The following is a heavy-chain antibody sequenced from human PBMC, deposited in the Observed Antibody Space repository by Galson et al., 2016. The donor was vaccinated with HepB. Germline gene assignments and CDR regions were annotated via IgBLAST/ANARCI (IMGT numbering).Heavy chain of an antibody. D-gene: IGHD3-16*01. J-gene: IGHJ4*02. V-gene: IGHV4-31*03. CDR3: ARGGRKGLWGYYFDY. CDR2: IYHSGNA. Sequence: TLSLTCTVSGGSISSGGYYWSWIRHHPGEGLEWIGYIYHSGNAYYNASLKSRVTISVDTSKNQFLLKLTSLTAADTAVYFCARGGRKGLWGYYFDYWGQGTTVIVSS. CDR1: GGSISSGGYY.